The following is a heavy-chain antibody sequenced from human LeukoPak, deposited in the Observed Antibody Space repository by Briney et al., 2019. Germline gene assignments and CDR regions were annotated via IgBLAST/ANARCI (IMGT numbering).Heavy chain of an antibody. J-gene: IGHJ5*02. V-gene: IGHV4-39*01. CDR1: GGSISSSSYY. D-gene: IGHD1-7*01. Sequence: SENLSLTCTVSGGSISSSSYYWCWLRQPPGKGLWWIGSNYYSGSTYYNPSLKSRVTISVDTSKNQFSLKLSSVTAADTAVYYCARHSRYNWNYHNWFDPWGQGTLVTVSS. CDR2: NYYSGST. CDR3: ARHSRYNWNYHNWFDP.